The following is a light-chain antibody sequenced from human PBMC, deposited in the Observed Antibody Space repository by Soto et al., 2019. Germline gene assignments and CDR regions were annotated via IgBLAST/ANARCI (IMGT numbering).Light chain of an antibody. CDR3: QQYSNSPPWT. V-gene: IGKV3-20*01. Sequence: EIVLTQSLGTLSLSPGERATLSCRASQSVSSNYLGWYQQKPGQAPRLLIYGTSNRATGIPDRFSGSGSGTDFTLTISRLEPEDFAVYYCQQYSNSPPWTFGQGTKVEIK. CDR1: QSVSSNY. CDR2: GTS. J-gene: IGKJ1*01.